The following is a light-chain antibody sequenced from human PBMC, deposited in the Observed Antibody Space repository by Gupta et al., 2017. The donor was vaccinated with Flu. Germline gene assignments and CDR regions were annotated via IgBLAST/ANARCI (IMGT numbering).Light chain of an antibody. Sequence: DIQMTQFPSTLSAPVGDRVTITCLTSQGISNSLAWYQQQPGKVPKLLIYGASTLQSGVPSRFSGRGSGTEFTLTISSLQPEDFATYYCQKYDSVPFAFGPGTKVDIK. CDR2: GAS. CDR3: QKYDSVPFA. CDR1: QGISNS. J-gene: IGKJ3*01. V-gene: IGKV1-27*01.